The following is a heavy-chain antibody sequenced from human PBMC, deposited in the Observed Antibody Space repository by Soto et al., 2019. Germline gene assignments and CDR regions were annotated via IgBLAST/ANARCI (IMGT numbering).Heavy chain of an antibody. D-gene: IGHD1-26*01. Sequence: GGSLRLSCAASGFTFSSYGMHWVRQAPGKGLEWVAVISYDGSNKYYADSVKGRFTISRDNSKNTLYLQMNSLRAEDTAVYYCAKEVWELLGTYYFDYWGQGTLVTVSS. V-gene: IGHV3-30*18. CDR2: ISYDGSNK. J-gene: IGHJ4*02. CDR3: AKEVWELLGTYYFDY. CDR1: GFTFSSYG.